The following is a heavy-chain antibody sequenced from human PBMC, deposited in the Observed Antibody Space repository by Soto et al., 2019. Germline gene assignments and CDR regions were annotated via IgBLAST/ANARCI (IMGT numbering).Heavy chain of an antibody. CDR1: GGSISSSNW. V-gene: IGHV4-4*02. CDR2: IYHSGST. D-gene: IGHD3-22*01. CDR3: ARATDITMIDSRGRGFDY. Sequence: SETLSLTCAVSGGSISSSNWWSWVRQPPGKGLEWIGEIYHSGSTNYNPSLKSRVTISVDKSKKQFSLKLSSVTAADTAVYYCARATDITMIDSRGRGFDYWGQGPLVAVSS. J-gene: IGHJ4*02.